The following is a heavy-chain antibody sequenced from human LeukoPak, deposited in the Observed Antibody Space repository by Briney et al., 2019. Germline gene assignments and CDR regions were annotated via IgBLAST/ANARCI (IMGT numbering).Heavy chain of an antibody. J-gene: IGHJ6*02. CDR3: ASGKGLDCSGGSCFYGMDV. V-gene: IGHV4-34*01. Sequence: SETLSLTCAVYGGSFSGYYWSWIRQPPGKGLEWIGEINHSGSTNYNPSLKSRVTISVDTSKNQFTLKLSSVTAADTAVYYCASGKGLDCSGGSCFYGMDVWGQGTTVTVSS. CDR1: GGSFSGYY. CDR2: INHSGST. D-gene: IGHD2-15*01.